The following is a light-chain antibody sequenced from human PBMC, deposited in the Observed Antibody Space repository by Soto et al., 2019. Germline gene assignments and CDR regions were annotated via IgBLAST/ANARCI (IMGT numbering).Light chain of an antibody. CDR1: QTISSW. V-gene: IGKV1-5*01. CDR3: QQYSSYSRLT. Sequence: DAQMTQSPSTLSASLGDSVTITCRASQTISSWLAWYQQKPGKAPKLLIYDASTLESGVPSRFSGGGSGTEFTLIISSLQPDDFATNYCQQYSSYSRLTFGQGTKLEI. CDR2: DAS. J-gene: IGKJ2*01.